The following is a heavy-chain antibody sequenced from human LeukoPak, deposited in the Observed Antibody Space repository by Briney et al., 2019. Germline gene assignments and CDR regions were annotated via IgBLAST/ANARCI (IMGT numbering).Heavy chain of an antibody. CDR2: IYYSGTT. V-gene: IGHV4-59*12. J-gene: IGHJ6*04. D-gene: IGHD3-3*01. CDR3: ARFWYYDFWSGYFTRGMDV. CDR1: GGSISSYY. Sequence: SETLSLTSTVSGGSISSYYWGWIRQPPGKGLEWIGYIYYSGTTNYNPSLKSRVTISVDTSKNQFSLKLTSVTAADTAVYYCARFWYYDFWSGYFTRGMDVWGKGTTVTVSS.